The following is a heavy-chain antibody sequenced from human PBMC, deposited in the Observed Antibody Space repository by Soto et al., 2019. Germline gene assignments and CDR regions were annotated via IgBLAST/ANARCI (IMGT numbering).Heavy chain of an antibody. CDR3: AHRRQKRTVGVVAATPENRFHHDAFDI. CDR2: IYWDDDK. J-gene: IGHJ3*02. V-gene: IGHV2-5*02. Sequence: QITLKESGPTLVKPTQTLTLTCTFSGFSLSTSGVGVGWIRQPPGKALEWLALIYWDDDKRYSPSLKSRLTITKDTSKNQVVLTMTNMDPVDTATYYCAHRRQKRTVGVVAATPENRFHHDAFDIWGQGTMVTVSS. D-gene: IGHD2-15*01. CDR1: GFSLSTSGVG.